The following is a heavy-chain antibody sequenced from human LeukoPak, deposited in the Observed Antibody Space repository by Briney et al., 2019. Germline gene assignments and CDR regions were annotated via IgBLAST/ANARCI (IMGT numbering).Heavy chain of an antibody. CDR3: ARAGLWDIVVVVAADAGAFDI. V-gene: IGHV1-69*13. D-gene: IGHD2-15*01. Sequence: ASVKVSCKASGGTFSSYAISWVRQAPGQGLEWMGGIIPIFGTANYAQKFQGRVTITADESTSTAYMELSSLRSEDTAVYYCARAGLWDIVVVVAADAGAFDIWGQGTMVTVSS. CDR1: GGTFSSYA. CDR2: IIPIFGTA. J-gene: IGHJ3*02.